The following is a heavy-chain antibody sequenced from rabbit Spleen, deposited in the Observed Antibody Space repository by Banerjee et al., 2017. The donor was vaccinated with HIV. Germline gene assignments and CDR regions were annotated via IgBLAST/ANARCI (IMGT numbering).Heavy chain of an antibody. D-gene: IGHD8-1*01. CDR3: ARDGAGGSYFAL. J-gene: IGHJ3*01. V-gene: IGHV1S40*01. CDR2: IYAGSGGST. Sequence: QSLEESGGDLVKPGASLTLTCTASGFSFSSGYDMCWVRQAPGKGLEWIACIYAGSGGSTYYASWAKGRFTISRTSSTTVTLQMTSLTAADTAAYFCARDGAGGSYFALWGQGTLVTVS. CDR1: GFSFSSGYD.